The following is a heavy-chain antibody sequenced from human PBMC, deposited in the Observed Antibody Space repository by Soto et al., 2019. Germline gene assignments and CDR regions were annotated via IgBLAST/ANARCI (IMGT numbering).Heavy chain of an antibody. V-gene: IGHV4-31*03. CDR1: GGSISSGGYY. J-gene: IGHJ5*02. CDR2: IYYSGST. D-gene: IGHD6-13*01. CDR3: ARVSSSGNGDWFDP. Sequence: SETLSLTCTVSGGSISSGGYYWSWIRQHPGKGLEWIGYIYYSGSTYYNPSLKSRVTISVDTSKNQFSLKLSSVTAADTAVYYCARVSSSGNGDWFDPWGQGTLVTVSS.